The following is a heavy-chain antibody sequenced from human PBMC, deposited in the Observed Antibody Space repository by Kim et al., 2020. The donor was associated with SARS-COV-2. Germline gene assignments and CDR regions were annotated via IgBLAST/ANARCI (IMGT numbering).Heavy chain of an antibody. V-gene: IGHV1-69*01. CDR3: ARDHRYYYDSSGYYYDY. D-gene: IGHD3-22*01. J-gene: IGHJ4*02. Sequence: FQGRVTITADESTSTAYMELSSLRSEDTAVYYCARDHRYYYDSSGYYYDYWGQGTLVTVSS.